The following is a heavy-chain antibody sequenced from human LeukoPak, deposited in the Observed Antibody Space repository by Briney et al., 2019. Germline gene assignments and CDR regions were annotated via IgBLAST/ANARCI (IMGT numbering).Heavy chain of an antibody. CDR2: IRSKANNYAT. CDR3: TSHDYGDYIPFDY. J-gene: IGHJ4*02. CDR1: GFTFSGSA. Sequence: GGSLGLSCAASGFTFSGSAMHWVRQASGKGLEWVGRIRSKANNYATAYAASVKGRFTISRDDSKNTAYLQMNSLKTEDTAVYYCTSHDYGDYIPFDYWGQGTLVTVSS. V-gene: IGHV3-73*01. D-gene: IGHD4-17*01.